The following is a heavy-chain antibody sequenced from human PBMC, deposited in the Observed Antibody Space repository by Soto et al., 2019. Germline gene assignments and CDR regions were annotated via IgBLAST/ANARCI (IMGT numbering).Heavy chain of an antibody. Sequence: QVQLVQSGAEVKKPGSSVEVSCKASGGTFSSYAISWVRQAPGQGLEWMGGIIPIFGTANYAQKFQGRVTITADESTSTAYMELSSLRSEDTAVYYCARLYYYDSSGYYPSRYFDYWGQGTLVTVSS. CDR3: ARLYYYDSSGYYPSRYFDY. D-gene: IGHD3-22*01. J-gene: IGHJ4*02. CDR2: IIPIFGTA. CDR1: GGTFSSYA. V-gene: IGHV1-69*01.